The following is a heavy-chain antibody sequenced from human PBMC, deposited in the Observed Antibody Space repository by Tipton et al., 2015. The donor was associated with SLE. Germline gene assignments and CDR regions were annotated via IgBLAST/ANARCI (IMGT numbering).Heavy chain of an antibody. D-gene: IGHD3-3*01. J-gene: IGHJ4*02. CDR1: GGSISSSTYY. Sequence: TLSLTCTVSGGSISSSTYYWGWIRQPPGKGLEWVGSIYYTGTTYYTPSLKSRVTISVDTSKNQFALRLRSVTAADTAVYYCARDKLRFLYWGPGTLVTVSS. V-gene: IGHV4-39*06. CDR2: IYYTGTT. CDR3: ARDKLRFLY.